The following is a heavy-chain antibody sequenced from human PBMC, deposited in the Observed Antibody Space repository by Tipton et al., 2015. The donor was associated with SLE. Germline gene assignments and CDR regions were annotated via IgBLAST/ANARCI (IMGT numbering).Heavy chain of an antibody. CDR2: IYYSGST. CDR1: GGSISSYY. CDR3: ARVAVLMPATSWFDP. V-gene: IGHV4-59*01. Sequence: LSLTCTVSGGSISSYYWSWIRQPPGKGLEWIGYIYYSGSTNYNPSLKSRVTISVDTSKNQFSLKLSSVTAADTAVYYCARVAVLMPATSWFDPWGQRTLVTVSS. J-gene: IGHJ5*02. D-gene: IGHD2-2*01.